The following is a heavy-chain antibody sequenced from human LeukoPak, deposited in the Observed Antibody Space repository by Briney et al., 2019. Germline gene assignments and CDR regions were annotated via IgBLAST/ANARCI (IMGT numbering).Heavy chain of an antibody. V-gene: IGHV4-34*01. CDR2: INHSGST. D-gene: IGHD2-2*01. CDR1: GGSFSGYY. J-gene: IGHJ6*02. Sequence: SETLSLTCAVYGGSFSGYYWSWIRQPPGKGLEWIGEINHSGSTNYNPSLKSRVTISVDTSKNQFSLKLSSVTAAATAVYYCARVGDGTSSHSGTDVWGQGTTVTVSS. CDR3: ARVGDGTSSHSGTDV.